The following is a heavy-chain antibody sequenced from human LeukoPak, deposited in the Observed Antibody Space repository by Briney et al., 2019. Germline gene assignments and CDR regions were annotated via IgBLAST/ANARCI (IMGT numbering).Heavy chain of an antibody. Sequence: ASVSLSCEASGGTFNIYAFVWVRDAPGQGHGWVWGIIPMIGITNYAQKYPGRVTITADKSTSTAYMELSSLRSDDTAVYYCAPYNVDHCQTSDGMDVWGEGTTVTVSS. J-gene: IGHJ6*01. D-gene: IGHD1-1*01. CDR1: GGTFNIYA. CDR2: IIPMIGIT. V-gene: IGHV1-69*10. CDR3: APYNVDHCQTSDGMDV.